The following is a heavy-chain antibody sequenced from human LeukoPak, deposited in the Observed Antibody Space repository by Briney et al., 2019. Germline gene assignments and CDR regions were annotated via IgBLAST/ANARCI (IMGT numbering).Heavy chain of an antibody. J-gene: IGHJ5*02. D-gene: IGHD1-26*01. CDR1: GFTFSDKW. CDR3: ARVGWELLNLHFDP. Sequence: GGSLRLSCVASGFTFSDKWMSWVRQAPGKGPEWVASIKKDGSQKYYVDSVKGRFTISRDNAQNSLYLQMNSLRVEDTAVYSCARVGWELLNLHFDPWGQGTLVTVSS. V-gene: IGHV3-7*03. CDR2: IKKDGSQK.